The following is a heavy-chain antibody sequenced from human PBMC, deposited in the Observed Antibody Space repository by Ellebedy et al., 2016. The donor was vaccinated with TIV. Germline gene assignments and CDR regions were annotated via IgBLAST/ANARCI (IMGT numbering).Heavy chain of an antibody. CDR3: ATREWQDPMDV. V-gene: IGHV1-3*04. CDR1: GHIFTTYG. D-gene: IGHD3-3*01. J-gene: IGHJ6*02. CDR2: INTGNGNR. Sequence: ASVKVSCXASGHIFTTYGIHWVRQAPGQSLEWLGWINTGNGNRKYSQKFQGRVTITTDTSASTASMELSSLMSDDTAVYYCATREWQDPMDVWGQGTTVIVSS.